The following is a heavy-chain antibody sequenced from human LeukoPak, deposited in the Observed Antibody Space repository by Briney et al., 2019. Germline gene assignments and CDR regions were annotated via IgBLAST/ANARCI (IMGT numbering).Heavy chain of an antibody. D-gene: IGHD6-19*01. Sequence: QPGRSLRLSCAASGFTFSSYAMHWVRQAPGKGLEWISYISSSNSTIYYADSVKGRFTISRDNSKNTLYLQMNSLRAEDTAVYYCANPQIPHIYSSGYYWGQGTLVTVSS. V-gene: IGHV3-48*01. CDR2: ISSSNSTI. CDR1: GFTFSSYA. CDR3: ANPQIPHIYSSGYY. J-gene: IGHJ4*02.